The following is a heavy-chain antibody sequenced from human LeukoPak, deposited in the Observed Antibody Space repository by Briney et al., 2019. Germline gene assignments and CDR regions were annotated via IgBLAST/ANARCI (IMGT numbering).Heavy chain of an antibody. V-gene: IGHV3-21*01. CDR3: ARDAVASNYYGSGSYGYYFDY. CDR1: GFTFSSYS. CDR2: ISSSSSYI. D-gene: IGHD3-10*01. J-gene: IGHJ4*02. Sequence: KPGGSLRLSCAASGFTFSSYSMNWVRQAPGKGLQWVSSISSSSSYIYYADSVKGRFTISRDNAKNSLYLQMSSLRAEDTAVYYCARDAVASNYYGSGSYGYYFDYWGQGTLVTVSS.